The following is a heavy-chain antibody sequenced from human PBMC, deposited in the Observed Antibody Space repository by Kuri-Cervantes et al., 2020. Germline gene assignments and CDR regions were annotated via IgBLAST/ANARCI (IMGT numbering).Heavy chain of an antibody. D-gene: IGHD3-22*01. CDR3: TRQPPGIVVVDWGGNWFDP. CDR2: ISGSGGST. V-gene: IGHV3-23*01. Sequence: GESLKISCAASGFIFSNFAMHWVRQAPGKGLEWVSAISGSGGSTYYADSVKGRFTISRDNSKNTLYLQMNSLKTEDTAVYYCTRQPPGIVVVDWGGNWFDPWGQGTLVTVSS. CDR1: GFIFSNFA. J-gene: IGHJ5*02.